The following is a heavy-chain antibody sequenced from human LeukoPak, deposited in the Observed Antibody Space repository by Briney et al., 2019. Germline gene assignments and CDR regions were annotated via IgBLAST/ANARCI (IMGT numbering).Heavy chain of an antibody. CDR3: TTDGIAVAGYFDY. D-gene: IGHD6-19*01. CDR1: GFTFSNAW. CDR2: IKSKTDGGTK. V-gene: IGHV3-15*01. J-gene: IGHJ4*02. Sequence: GGSLRLSSAASGFTFSNAWMNWVRQTPGKGLEWVGRIKSKTDGGTKDYAVPVKGRFTISRDDSKNTLYLQMNSLKTEDTAVYYCTTDGIAVAGYFDYWGQGTLVTVSS.